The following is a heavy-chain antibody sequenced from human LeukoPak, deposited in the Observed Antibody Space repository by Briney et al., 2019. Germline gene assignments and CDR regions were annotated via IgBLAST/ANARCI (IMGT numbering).Heavy chain of an antibody. Sequence: SETLSLTCAVYGGSFSGYYWSWIRQPPGKGLEWIGEINHSGSTNYNPSLKSRVTISVDTSKNQFSLKLSSVTAADTAVYYCARGGKQWLPHYNWFDPWGQGTLVSVSS. V-gene: IGHV4-34*01. CDR1: GGSFSGYY. CDR3: ARGGKQWLPHYNWFDP. J-gene: IGHJ5*02. D-gene: IGHD6-19*01. CDR2: INHSGST.